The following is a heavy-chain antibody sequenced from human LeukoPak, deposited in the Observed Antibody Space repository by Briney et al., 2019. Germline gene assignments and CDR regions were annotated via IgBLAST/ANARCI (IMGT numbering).Heavy chain of an antibody. Sequence: SETLSLTCTVSGGSISSYYWSWIRQPPGKGLEWIGYIYYSGSTNYNPSLKSRVTISVDTSKYQFSLKLSSVTAADTAVYYCARAHGYSYVTDYWGQGTLVTVSS. D-gene: IGHD5-18*01. CDR2: IYYSGST. CDR1: GGSISSYY. J-gene: IGHJ4*02. V-gene: IGHV4-59*01. CDR3: ARAHGYSYVTDY.